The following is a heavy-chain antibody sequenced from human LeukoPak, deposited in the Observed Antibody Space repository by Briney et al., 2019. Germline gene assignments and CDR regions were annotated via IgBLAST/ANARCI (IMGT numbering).Heavy chain of an antibody. V-gene: IGHV4-34*01. CDR3: ARGGYYGSGNDFRFDP. D-gene: IGHD3-10*01. J-gene: IGHJ5*02. CDR2: INHSGST. CDR1: GGTFSGYY. Sequence: PSETLSLTCAVYGGTFSGYYWSWIRQTPGKGLEWIGEINHSGSTNYNPSLKSRVTISVETSKNQFSLKLKSVTAADTAVYYCARGGYYGSGNDFRFDPWGQGTLVTVSS.